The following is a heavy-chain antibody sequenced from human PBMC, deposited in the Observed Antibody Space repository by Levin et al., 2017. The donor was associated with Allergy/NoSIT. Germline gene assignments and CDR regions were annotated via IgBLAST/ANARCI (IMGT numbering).Heavy chain of an antibody. D-gene: IGHD6-13*01. V-gene: IGHV3-7*01. J-gene: IGHJ5*02. CDR2: IKQDGSEK. CDR1: GFTFSSYW. Sequence: GGSLRLSCAASGFTFSSYWMSWVRQAPGKGLERVANIKQDGSEKYYVDSVKGRFTISRDNAKNSLYLQMNSLRAEDTAVYYCARVIAAAGTRWFDPWGQGTLVTVSS. CDR3: ARVIAAAGTRWFDP.